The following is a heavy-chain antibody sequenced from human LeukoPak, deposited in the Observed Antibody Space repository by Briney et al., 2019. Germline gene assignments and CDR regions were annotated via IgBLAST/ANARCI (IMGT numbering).Heavy chain of an antibody. CDR3: ARGPPTDYYDSSGFYYVFDY. Sequence: SETLSLTCTVSGDSISSNSYYWGWIRQPPGKGLEWIGSIYYSGSTYNNPSLKSRVTISVDTSKNQFSLKLNSLTAADTAVYYCARGPPTDYYDSSGFYYVFDYWGQGTLVTVSS. CDR2: IYYSGST. CDR1: GDSISSNSYY. D-gene: IGHD3-22*01. J-gene: IGHJ4*02. V-gene: IGHV4-39*01.